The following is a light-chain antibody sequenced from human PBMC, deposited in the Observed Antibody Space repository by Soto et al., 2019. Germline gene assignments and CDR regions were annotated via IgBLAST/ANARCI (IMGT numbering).Light chain of an antibody. CDR1: QSVSSN. CDR3: QQYNNWPLT. V-gene: IGKV3-15*01. Sequence: EIVMTQSPGALSVSPGERATLSSRASQSVSSNLAWYQQKPGQAPRLLIYGASSRATGIPARFSGSGSGTEFTLTISSLQSEDFAVYYCQQYNNWPLTFGGGTKVDIK. J-gene: IGKJ4*01. CDR2: GAS.